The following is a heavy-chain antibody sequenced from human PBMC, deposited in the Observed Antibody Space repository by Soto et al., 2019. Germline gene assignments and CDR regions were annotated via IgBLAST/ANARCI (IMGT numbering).Heavy chain of an antibody. CDR3: AAEVAARPTHYYYYMDV. D-gene: IGHD6-6*01. J-gene: IGHJ6*03. Sequence: SVKISCKASGFTFTSSAMQWVRQARGQRLEWIGWIVVGSGNTNYAQKFQERVTITRDMSTSTAYMELSSLRSEDTAVYYCAAEVAARPTHYYYYMDVWGKGTTVTVSS. CDR1: GFTFTSSA. V-gene: IGHV1-58*02. CDR2: IVVGSGNT.